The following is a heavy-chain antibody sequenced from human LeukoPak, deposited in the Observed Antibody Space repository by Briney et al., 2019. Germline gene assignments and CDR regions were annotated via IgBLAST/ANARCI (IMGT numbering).Heavy chain of an antibody. CDR2: IYYSGST. CDR3: ARVDSSDSGSLEY. J-gene: IGHJ4*02. Sequence: PSETLSLTCTVSGDSISSYYWSWIRKPPGKGLEWIGYIYYSGSTNYNPSLTGRVTILVDASKNQFSLKLTSVTAADTAVYYCARVDSSDSGSLEYWGRGALVTVSS. V-gene: IGHV4-59*01. D-gene: IGHD3-10*01. CDR1: GDSISSYY.